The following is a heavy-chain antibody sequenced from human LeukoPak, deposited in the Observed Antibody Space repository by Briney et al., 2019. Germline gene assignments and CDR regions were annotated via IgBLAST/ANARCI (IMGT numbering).Heavy chain of an antibody. J-gene: IGHJ4*02. D-gene: IGHD3/OR15-3a*01. Sequence: YDMSWVRQAPGKGLEWIGSRYSSGSTYYNPSLKSRVTISADTSKNQFSLKLSSVTAADTAVYYCARQTGSGLFILPGGQGTLVTVSS. V-gene: IGHV4-39*01. CDR3: ARQTGSGLFILP. CDR2: RYSSGST. CDR1: YD.